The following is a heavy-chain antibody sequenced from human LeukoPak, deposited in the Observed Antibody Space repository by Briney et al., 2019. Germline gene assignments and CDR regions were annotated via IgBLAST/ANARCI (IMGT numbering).Heavy chain of an antibody. CDR2: INNDGSWT. J-gene: IGHJ4*02. Sequence: PGGSLRLSCAASGSYWMHWVRQAPGKGLVWVSHINNDGSWTSYADSVKGRFTICKDNAKNTVYLQMNNLRAEDTAVYYCVSFYETYWGRGTLVTVSS. CDR3: VSFYETY. V-gene: IGHV3-74*01. D-gene: IGHD2/OR15-2a*01. CDR1: GSYW.